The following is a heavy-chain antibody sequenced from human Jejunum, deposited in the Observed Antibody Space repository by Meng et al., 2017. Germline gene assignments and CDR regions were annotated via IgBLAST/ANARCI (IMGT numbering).Heavy chain of an antibody. CDR3: ARALGAYGDSGFAY. CDR2: ISHSGST. CDR1: GGSLKDFY. Sequence: QVRRQHGGAVLLKPSEPLSPTGAVSGGSLKDFYWNWIRQPPGKGLEWIGEISHSGSTNYNPSLKSRVTISVDRSQNQLSLKLTSVSGTDTAVYFCARALGAYGDSGFAYWGQGAPVTVSS. J-gene: IGHJ4*02. V-gene: IGHV4-34*01. D-gene: IGHD4-17*01.